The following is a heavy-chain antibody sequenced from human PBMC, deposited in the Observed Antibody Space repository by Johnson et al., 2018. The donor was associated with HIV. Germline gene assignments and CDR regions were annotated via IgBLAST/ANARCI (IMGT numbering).Heavy chain of an antibody. Sequence: VQLVESGGGVVQPGGSLRLSCAASGFTFSSYAMSWVRQAPGKGLEWVSAISGSGGSTYYADSVKGRFTISRDNSKTTLYLQMNSLRAEATAVYYCAKDLIADYGDFGRAFDIWGQGTMVTVSS. V-gene: IGHV3-23*04. CDR1: GFTFSSYA. D-gene: IGHD4-17*01. CDR2: ISGSGGST. J-gene: IGHJ3*02. CDR3: AKDLIADYGDFGRAFDI.